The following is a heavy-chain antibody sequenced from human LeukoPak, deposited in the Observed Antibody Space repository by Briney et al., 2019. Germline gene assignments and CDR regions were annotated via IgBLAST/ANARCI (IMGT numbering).Heavy chain of an antibody. Sequence: GGSLRLSCAASGFTFSSYWMHRVRHAPGKGLVWVSRINSDGSSTSYADSVKGRFTISRDNAKNTLYLQMNSLRAEDTAVYYCASDFIVVVPAAMEVNAYWGQGTLVTVSS. CDR1: GFTFSSYW. V-gene: IGHV3-74*01. CDR3: ASDFIVVVPAAMEVNAY. D-gene: IGHD2-2*01. CDR2: INSDGSST. J-gene: IGHJ4*02.